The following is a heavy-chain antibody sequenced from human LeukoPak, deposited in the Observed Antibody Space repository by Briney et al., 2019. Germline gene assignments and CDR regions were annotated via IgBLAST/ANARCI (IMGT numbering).Heavy chain of an antibody. CDR1: GGTFIIYA. V-gene: IGHV1-69*13. Sequence: VASVNVSCKASGGTFIIYAISWVRQAPGQGLEWMGGIIPIFGTANYAQKFQGRVTITADESTSTAYMELSSLRSEDTAVYYCANLRRVVANDDYYYGMDVWGQGTTVTVSS. CDR2: IIPIFGTA. CDR3: ANLRRVVANDDYYYGMDV. D-gene: IGHD2-15*01. J-gene: IGHJ6*02.